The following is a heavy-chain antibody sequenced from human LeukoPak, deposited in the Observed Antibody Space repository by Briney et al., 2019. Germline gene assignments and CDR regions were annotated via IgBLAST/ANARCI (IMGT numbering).Heavy chain of an antibody. D-gene: IGHD6-6*01. CDR2: INKDGSET. J-gene: IGHJ6*02. V-gene: IGHV3-7*01. Sequence: PGGSLRLSCAASGFTFSDYWMSWVRQAPGRGLEWVANINKDGSETYYVDSVRGRFTISRDNAKKSLYLQMNSLRAEDTAVYYCARDRKTSSYLGLHVWGQGTTVIVSS. CDR3: ARDRKTSSYLGLHV. CDR1: GFTFSDYW.